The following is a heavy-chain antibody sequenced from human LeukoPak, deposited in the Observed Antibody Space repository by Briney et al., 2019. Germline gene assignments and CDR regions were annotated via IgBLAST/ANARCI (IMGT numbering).Heavy chain of an antibody. J-gene: IGHJ6*03. CDR2: IYYSGST. CDR3: ARARLNYDILTGYPNYYYYYMDV. V-gene: IGHV4-59*01. D-gene: IGHD3-9*01. Sequence: SETLSLTCTVSGASISSYWWSWIRQPAGKGLEWIGYIYYSGSTNYNPSLKSRVTISVDTSKNQFSLKLSSVTAADTAVYYCARARLNYDILTGYPNYYYYYMDVWGKGTTVTISS. CDR1: GASISSYW.